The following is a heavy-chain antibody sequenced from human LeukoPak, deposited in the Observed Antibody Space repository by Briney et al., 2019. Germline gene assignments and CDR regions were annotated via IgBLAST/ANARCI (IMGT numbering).Heavy chain of an antibody. V-gene: IGHV3-48*03. D-gene: IGHD5-18*01. CDR3: ARDQRGYSYGLVRYYYMDV. J-gene: IGHJ6*03. CDR1: GFTFSSYE. Sequence: PGGSLRLSCAASGFTFSSYEMNWVRQAPGKGLEWVSYISGSGRTIYYADSVKGRFTISRDNAKNSLYLQMNSLRAEDTAVYYCARDQRGYSYGLVRYYYMDVWGKGTTVTVSS. CDR2: ISGSGRTI.